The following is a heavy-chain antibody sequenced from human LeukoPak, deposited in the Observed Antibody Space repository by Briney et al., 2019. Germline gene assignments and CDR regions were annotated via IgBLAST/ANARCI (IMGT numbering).Heavy chain of an antibody. CDR2: ISAYNGNT. CDR1: GYTFTGYY. D-gene: IGHD6-13*01. CDR3: ARDYSSSWYARGLFDY. Sequence: ASVKVSCKASGYTFTGYYMHWVRQAPGQGLEWMGWISAYNGNTNYAQKLQGRVTMTTDTSTSTAYMELRSLRSDDTAVYYCARDYSSSWYARGLFDYWGQGTLVTVSS. J-gene: IGHJ4*02. V-gene: IGHV1-18*04.